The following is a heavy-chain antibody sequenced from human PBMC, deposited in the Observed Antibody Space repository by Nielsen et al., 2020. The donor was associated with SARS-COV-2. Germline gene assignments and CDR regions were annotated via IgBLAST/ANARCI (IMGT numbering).Heavy chain of an antibody. CDR2: IRSKHFGGTT. D-gene: IGHD6-19*01. V-gene: IGHV3-49*03. CDR3: APAYSSSWSLRGNWFDP. J-gene: IGHJ5*02. Sequence: GESLKISCTASGFTFGHFTMSWFRQAPGKGLEWVGFIRSKHFGGTTEYAASVKGRFTILRDDSKSCAYLQMNSLQSEDTAVYFCAPAYSSSWSLRGNWFDPWGQGTLVTVSS. CDR1: GFTFGHFT.